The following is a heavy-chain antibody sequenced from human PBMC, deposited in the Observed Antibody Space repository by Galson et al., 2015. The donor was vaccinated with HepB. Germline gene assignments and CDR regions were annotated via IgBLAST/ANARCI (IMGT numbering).Heavy chain of an antibody. CDR3: ARDRVPYYYYHGMYV. D-gene: IGHD3-10*01. CDR2: IFYSGIT. CDR1: GASIRSEGHW. Sequence: SETLSLTCTVSGASIRSEGHWWGWIRQPPGKGLEWMGSIFYSGITHYNPSLKSRVTISVDTSKNRFSLKLSSVTAADTAVYYCARDRVPYYYYHGMYVWGQGTMVPVSS. J-gene: IGHJ6*02. V-gene: IGHV4-39*07.